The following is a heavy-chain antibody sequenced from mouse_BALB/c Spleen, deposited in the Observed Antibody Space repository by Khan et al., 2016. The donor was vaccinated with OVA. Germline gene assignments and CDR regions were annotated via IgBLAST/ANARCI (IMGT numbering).Heavy chain of an antibody. CDR2: ISNVGGNT. Sequence: EVELVESGGGLVQPGGSLKLSCATSGFTFNDYYMYWFRQTPEKRLEWVAYISNVGGNTYYPDTVKGRFTISRDNARNTLYLQMSRLKSEDSAMDYCERHGDGKGDAMDLWGQGTSVTVAS. J-gene: IGHJ4*01. V-gene: IGHV5-12*02. CDR3: ERHGDGKGDAMDL. D-gene: IGHD2-1*01. CDR1: GFTFNDYY.